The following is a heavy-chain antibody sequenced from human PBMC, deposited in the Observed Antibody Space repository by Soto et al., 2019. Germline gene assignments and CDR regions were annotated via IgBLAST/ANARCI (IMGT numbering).Heavy chain of an antibody. Sequence: PGGSLRLSCAASGFTFSSYGMHWVRQAPGKGLEWVAVISYDGSNKYYADSVKGRFTISRDNSKNTLYLQMNSLRAEDTAVYYCAKDVRAAAGTRVDYWGQGTLVTVSS. CDR3: AKDVRAAAGTRVDY. V-gene: IGHV3-30*18. J-gene: IGHJ4*02. CDR1: GFTFSSYG. CDR2: ISYDGSNK. D-gene: IGHD6-13*01.